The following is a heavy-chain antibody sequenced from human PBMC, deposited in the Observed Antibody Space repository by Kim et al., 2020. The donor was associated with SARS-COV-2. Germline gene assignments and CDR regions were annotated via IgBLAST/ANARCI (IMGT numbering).Heavy chain of an antibody. Sequence: GGSLRLSCAASGFTFSSYVMSWVRQAPGKGPEWVSAISGSGGRTYYADSVKGRFTISRDNSKNTLYLQMNSLRAEDTAVYYCAKSFSPAVAGGDYWGQGTLVTVSS. D-gene: IGHD6-19*01. CDR1: GFTFSSYV. V-gene: IGHV3-23*01. CDR3: AKSFSPAVAGGDY. J-gene: IGHJ4*02. CDR2: ISGSGGRT.